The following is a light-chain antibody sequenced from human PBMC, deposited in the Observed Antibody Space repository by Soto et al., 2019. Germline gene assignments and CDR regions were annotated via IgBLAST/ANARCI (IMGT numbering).Light chain of an antibody. CDR2: KAS. CDR3: QQYATYWT. J-gene: IGKJ1*01. Sequence: DIQMTQSPSTLSASVGDRVTITCRASQSISPWLAWYQQIPGEAPKLLIYKASSLESWVPSRFSGSGSGTEFTLTISSLQPDDVATYYCQQYATYWTLGQGTKVDIK. CDR1: QSISPW. V-gene: IGKV1-5*03.